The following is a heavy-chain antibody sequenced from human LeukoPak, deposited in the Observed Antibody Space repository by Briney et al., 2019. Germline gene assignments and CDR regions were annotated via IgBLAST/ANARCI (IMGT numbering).Heavy chain of an antibody. V-gene: IGHV4-34*01. J-gene: IGHJ4*02. Sequence: PSETLSLTCAVYGGSFSGYYWSWIRQPPGKGLEWIGEINHSGSTNYNPSLKSRVTISVDTSKNQFSLKLSSVTAADTAVYYCATGRTGTLYYFDYCGQGTLVTVSS. CDR2: INHSGST. CDR1: GGSFSGYY. CDR3: ATGRTGTLYYFDY. D-gene: IGHD1-7*01.